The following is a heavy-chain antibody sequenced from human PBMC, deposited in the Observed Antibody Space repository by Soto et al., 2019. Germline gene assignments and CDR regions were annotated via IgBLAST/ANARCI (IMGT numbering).Heavy chain of an antibody. J-gene: IGHJ6*02. CDR2: ISSSSSYI. CDR1: GFTFSSYS. CDR3: ARDLGYCSGGSCYSSYYYYGMDV. Sequence: GGSLRLSCAASGFTFSSYSMNWVRQAPGKGLEWVSSISSSSSYIYYADSVKGRFTISRDNAKNSLYLQMNSLRAEDTAVYYCARDLGYCSGGSCYSSYYYYGMDVWGQGTTVTVSS. D-gene: IGHD2-15*01. V-gene: IGHV3-21*01.